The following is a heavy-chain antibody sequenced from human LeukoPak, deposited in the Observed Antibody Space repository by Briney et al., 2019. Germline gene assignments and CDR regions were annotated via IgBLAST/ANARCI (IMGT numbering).Heavy chain of an antibody. V-gene: IGHV3-30-3*01. CDR1: GFTFSSYA. J-gene: IGHJ4*02. D-gene: IGHD4-23*01. Sequence: GGSLRLSCAASGFTFSSYAMHWVRQAPGKGLEWVAVISYDGGNKYYADSVKGRFTISRDNSKNTLYLQMNSLRAEDTAVYYCARFYYGGNSNPFDYWGQGTLVTVSS. CDR2: ISYDGGNK. CDR3: ARFYYGGNSNPFDY.